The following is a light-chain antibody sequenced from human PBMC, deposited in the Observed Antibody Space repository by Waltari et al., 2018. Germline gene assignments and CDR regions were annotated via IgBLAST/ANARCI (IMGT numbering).Light chain of an antibody. CDR3: CPYADSYPWV. J-gene: IGLJ3*02. CDR2: DDN. Sequence: QSALTQPASVSGSPGQSITISCTGTSRDVGNYNLVSWYQQYPGKAPKVMIYDDNRRAPGFSRRLSYSKSRNTASLTIARVQADDEADYYRCPYADSYPWVFGGGTELTVL. CDR1: SRDVGNYNL. V-gene: IGLV2-23*01.